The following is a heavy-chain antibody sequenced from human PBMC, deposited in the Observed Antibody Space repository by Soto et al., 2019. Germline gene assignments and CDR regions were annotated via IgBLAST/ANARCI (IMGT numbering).Heavy chain of an antibody. Sequence: QVQLVQSGAEVKKPGSSLRVSCKASGDTFNFYTINWVRQAPGLGLEWLGRIIPYLSVSNYAQKFQGRVTXTXDXXTNTADMEVRSLRSEDTAMYYCATSFGSGYRAFDYWGQGALVTVSS. CDR3: ATSFGSGYRAFDY. CDR1: GDTFNFYT. J-gene: IGHJ4*02. V-gene: IGHV1-69*02. D-gene: IGHD3-10*01. CDR2: IIPYLSVS.